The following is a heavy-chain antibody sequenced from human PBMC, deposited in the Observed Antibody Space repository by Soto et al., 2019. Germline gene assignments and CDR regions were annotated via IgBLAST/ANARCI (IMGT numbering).Heavy chain of an antibody. CDR3: ARSGRAGSYYPPKRPFGMDV. Sequence: LGESLKISCKGSGYSFTSYWIGWVRQMPGKGLEWMGIIYPGDSDTRYSPSFQGQVTISADKSISTAYLQWSSLKASDTATYYCARSGRAGSYYPPKRPFGMDVWGQGTTVTVSS. J-gene: IGHJ6*02. CDR2: IYPGDSDT. D-gene: IGHD3-10*01. V-gene: IGHV5-51*01. CDR1: GYSFTSYW.